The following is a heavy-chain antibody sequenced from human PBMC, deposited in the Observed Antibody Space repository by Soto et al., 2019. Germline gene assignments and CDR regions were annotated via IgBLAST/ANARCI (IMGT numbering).Heavy chain of an antibody. CDR1: GFTFDDYA. D-gene: IGHD6-13*01. V-gene: IGHV3-9*01. CDR3: AKGQLAYYYYHGMDV. Sequence: EVQLVESGGGLVQPGRSLRLSCAASGFTFDDYAMHWVRQAPGKGLEWVSGISWNRSSIGYADSVKGRFTSSRDNAKNSLYLQMNSLRAEDTALYYCAKGQLAYYYYHGMDVWGQGTTVTVSS. J-gene: IGHJ6*02. CDR2: ISWNRSSI.